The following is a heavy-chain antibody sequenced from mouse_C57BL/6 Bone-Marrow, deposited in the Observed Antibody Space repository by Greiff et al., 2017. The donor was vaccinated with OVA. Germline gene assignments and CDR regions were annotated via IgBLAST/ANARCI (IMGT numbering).Heavy chain of an antibody. D-gene: IGHD1-1*01. CDR1: GYTFTSYW. J-gene: IGHJ2*01. Sequence: QVQLQQPGTELVKPGASVKLSCKASGYTFTSYWMHWVKQRPEQGLEWIGSINPSNGGTNYTAKFKSKATLTVDTSASTAYMQLSSLTSEDTAVYYCARSYYYGKGFDYWGQGTTVTVSA. V-gene: IGHV1-53*01. CDR3: ARSYYYGKGFDY. CDR2: INPSNGGT.